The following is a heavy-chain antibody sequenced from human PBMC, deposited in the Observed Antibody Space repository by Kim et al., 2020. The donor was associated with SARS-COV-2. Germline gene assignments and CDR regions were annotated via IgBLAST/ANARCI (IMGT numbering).Heavy chain of an antibody. CDR1: GYSFTSYW. Sequence: VESLKISCKGSGYSFTSYWIGWVRQMPGKGLEWMGIIYPGDSDTRYSPSFQGQVTISADKSISTAYLQWSSLKASDTAMYYCTSLNYYGSGSYYEPFDYWGQGTLVTVSS. CDR3: TSLNYYGSGSYYEPFDY. V-gene: IGHV5-51*01. J-gene: IGHJ4*02. D-gene: IGHD3-10*01. CDR2: IYPGDSDT.